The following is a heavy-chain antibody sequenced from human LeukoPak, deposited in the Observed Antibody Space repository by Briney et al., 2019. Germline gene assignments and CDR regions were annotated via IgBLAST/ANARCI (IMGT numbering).Heavy chain of an antibody. CDR3: ARMRLALGGFAY. CDR1: GFTFSSYS. Sequence: GGSLRLSCAASGFTFSSYSMNWVRQAPGKGLEWVSSISSSSSYIYYADSVKGRFTISRDNAKNSLYLQMNSLRAEDTAVYYCARMRLALGGFAYWGQGTLVTVSS. V-gene: IGHV3-21*01. J-gene: IGHJ4*02. D-gene: IGHD1-26*01. CDR2: ISSSSSYI.